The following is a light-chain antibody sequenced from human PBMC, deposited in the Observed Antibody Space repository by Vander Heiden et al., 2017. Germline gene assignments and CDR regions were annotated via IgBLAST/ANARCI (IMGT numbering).Light chain of an antibody. J-gene: IGKJ1*01. Sequence: DIQMTQSPSSLSASVGDRVTITCRASQSLSTYLNWYQQKPGKAPKLLIYATSSLQSGVPSRFSGSSSGTDFTLTISSLQPEDSATYYCQQSYGTPRTFGHGTKVEIK. CDR2: ATS. CDR1: QSLSTY. V-gene: IGKV1-39*01. CDR3: QQSYGTPRT.